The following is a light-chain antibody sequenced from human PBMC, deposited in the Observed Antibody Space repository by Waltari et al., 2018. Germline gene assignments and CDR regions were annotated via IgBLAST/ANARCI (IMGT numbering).Light chain of an antibody. CDR3: QVWDDSNNSGV. CDR2: YDS. CDR1: NIESKS. J-gene: IGLJ2*01. V-gene: IGLV3-21*04. Sequence: SYVLTQTPSVSLAQGQTARITCGGDNIESKSVTWYKLQTGQAPVLVMFYDSDRPPGIPGRFSCSNSGNTATLTISRVEDQDEADYFCQVWDDSNNSGVFGGGTNLTVL.